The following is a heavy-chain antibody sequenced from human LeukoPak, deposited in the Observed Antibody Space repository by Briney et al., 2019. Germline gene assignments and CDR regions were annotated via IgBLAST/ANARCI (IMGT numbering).Heavy chain of an antibody. CDR2: ISWNSGSI. CDR1: GFTFDDYA. CDR3: AKDGSGGSLSRVYFQH. D-gene: IGHD2-15*01. V-gene: IGHV3-9*01. J-gene: IGHJ1*01. Sequence: PGGSLRLSCAASGFTFDDYAMHWVRQAPGKGLEWVSGISWNSGSIGYADSVKGRFTISRDNAKNSLYLQMNSLRAEDTALYYCAKDGSGGSLSRVYFQHWGQGTLVTVSS.